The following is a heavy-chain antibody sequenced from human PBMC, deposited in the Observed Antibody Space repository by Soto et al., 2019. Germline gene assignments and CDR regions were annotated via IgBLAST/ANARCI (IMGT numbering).Heavy chain of an antibody. J-gene: IGHJ3*01. CDR2: FIPIFRTL. CDR1: GGIFGSHG. D-gene: IGHD3-22*01. V-gene: IGHV1-69*01. Sequence: QVQLIQSEAEVKKPGSSVRVSCTASGGIFGSHGFSWVRQAPGQRLEWVGGFIPIFRTLTYTEKFQARVRIAADESTNTFYLDLSSFTSEDTAVYYCVRDRRIYYSDPHDEFVATDYEVWGQGTMVSVSS. CDR3: VRDRRIYYSDPHDEFVATDYEV.